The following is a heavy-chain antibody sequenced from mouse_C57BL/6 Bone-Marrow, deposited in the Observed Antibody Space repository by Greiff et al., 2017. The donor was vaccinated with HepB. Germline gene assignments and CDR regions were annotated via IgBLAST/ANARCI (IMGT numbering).Heavy chain of an antibody. J-gene: IGHJ2*01. CDR3: ARHSPSNFFDY. CDR2: ISNGGGST. Sequence: EVNVVESGGGLVQPGGSLKLSCAASGFTFSDYYMYWVRQTPEKRLEWVAYISNGGGSTYYPDTVKGRFTISRDNAKNTLYLQMSRLKSEDTAMYYCARHSPSNFFDYWGQGTTLTVSS. CDR1: GFTFSDYY. D-gene: IGHD4-1*01. V-gene: IGHV5-12*01.